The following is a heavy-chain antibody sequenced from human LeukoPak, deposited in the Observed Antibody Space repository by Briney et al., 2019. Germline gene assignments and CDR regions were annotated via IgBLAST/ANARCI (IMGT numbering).Heavy chain of an antibody. Sequence: ASVKVSCKASGYTFTGYYMHWVRQAPGQGLEWMGWINPNRGGTNYALKFQGRVTMTRDTSISTAYMELSRLRSDDTAVYYCVRGVTVASPDYWGQGTLVTVSS. D-gene: IGHD6-19*01. CDR1: GYTFTGYY. CDR2: INPNRGGT. CDR3: VRGVTVASPDY. J-gene: IGHJ4*02. V-gene: IGHV1-2*02.